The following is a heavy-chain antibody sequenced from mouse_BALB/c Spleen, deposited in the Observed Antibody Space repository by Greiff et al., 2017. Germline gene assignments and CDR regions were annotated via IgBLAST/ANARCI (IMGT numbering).Heavy chain of an antibody. CDR1: GYSITSDYA. CDR3: ARCEVVAPNFDY. CDR2: ISYSGST. D-gene: IGHD1-1*01. Sequence: VQLKESGPGLVKPSQSLSLTCTVTGYSITSDYAWNWIRQFPGNKLEWMGYISYSGSTSYNPSLKSRISITRDTSKNQFFLQLNSVTTEDTATYYCARCEVVAPNFDYWGQGTTLTVSS. J-gene: IGHJ2*01. V-gene: IGHV3-2*02.